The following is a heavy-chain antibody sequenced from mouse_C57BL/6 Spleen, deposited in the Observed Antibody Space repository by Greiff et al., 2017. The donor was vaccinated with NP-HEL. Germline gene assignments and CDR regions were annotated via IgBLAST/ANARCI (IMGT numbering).Heavy chain of an antibody. CDR2: ISDGGSYT. Sequence: DVKLVESGGGLVKPGGSLKLSCAASGFTFSSYAMSWVRQTPEKRLEWVATISDGGSYTYYPDNVKGRFTISRDNAKNNLYLQMSHLKSEDTAMYYCARDREDYDGFAYWGQGTLVTVSA. CDR3: ARDREDYDGFAY. D-gene: IGHD2-4*01. V-gene: IGHV5-4*01. J-gene: IGHJ3*01. CDR1: GFTFSSYA.